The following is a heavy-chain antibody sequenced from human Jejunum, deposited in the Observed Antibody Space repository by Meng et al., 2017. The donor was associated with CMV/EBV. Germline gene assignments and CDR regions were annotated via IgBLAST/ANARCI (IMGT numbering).Heavy chain of an antibody. J-gene: IGHJ4*02. D-gene: IGHD3-3*01. CDR3: ARESDDFLSGYLFDY. CDR1: FPFTDHY. CDR2: STPGDMTM. Sequence: FPFTDHYMAWVRQAPGKGLGGVACSTPGDMTMHYGDSVKGRFTISRDDAKNSLYLQMNSLRAEDTAVYYCARESDDFLSGYLFDYWGQGTLVTVSS. V-gene: IGHV3-11*04.